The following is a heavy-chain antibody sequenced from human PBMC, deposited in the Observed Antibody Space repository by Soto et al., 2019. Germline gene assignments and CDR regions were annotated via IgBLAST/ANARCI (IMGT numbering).Heavy chain of an antibody. D-gene: IGHD5-12*01. CDR1: GGTFSSYA. Sequence: QVQLVQSGAEVTQPASSVKVSCKTSGGTFSSYAISWGRQAPGQGLEWMGGIVPIVDTSTYAQKFQGRVTITADESTSTVYMELSSLRSDDTAVYYCVRVVAIPGYPDNWGQGTLVTVSS. J-gene: IGHJ4*02. CDR3: VRVVAIPGYPDN. V-gene: IGHV1-69*12. CDR2: IVPIVDTS.